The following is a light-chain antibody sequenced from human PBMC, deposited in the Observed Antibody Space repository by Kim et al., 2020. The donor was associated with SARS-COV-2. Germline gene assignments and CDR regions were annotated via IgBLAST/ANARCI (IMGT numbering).Light chain of an antibody. J-gene: IGLJ3*02. CDR1: SYNIGSNY. CDR2: SNN. V-gene: IGLV1-47*02. Sequence: QSVLTQPPSASGTPGQRVTISFSGSSYNIGSNYVYWYQQLPGTAPKLLICSNNQRPSGVPDRFSGSKSGTSASLAISGRRSEDEADYYCAAWDDSLSGRVFGRGTKLTVL. CDR3: AAWDDSLSGRV.